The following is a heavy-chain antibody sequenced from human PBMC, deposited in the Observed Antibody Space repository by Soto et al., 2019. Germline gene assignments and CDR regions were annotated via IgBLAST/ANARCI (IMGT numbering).Heavy chain of an antibody. V-gene: IGHV3-48*01. D-gene: IGHD3-3*01. J-gene: IGHJ3*02. CDR2: ISSSSSTI. Sequence: GGSLRLSCAASGFTFSSYSMNWVRQAPGKGLEWVSYISSSSSTIYYADSVKGRCTISRDNAKNSLYLQMNRLRAEDTAVYYCARDLYDFWSGISYADAFDIWGQGTMVTVSS. CDR1: GFTFSSYS. CDR3: ARDLYDFWSGISYADAFDI.